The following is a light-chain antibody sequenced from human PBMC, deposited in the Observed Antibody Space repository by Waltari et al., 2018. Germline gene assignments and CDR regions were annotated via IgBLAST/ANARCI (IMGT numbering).Light chain of an antibody. V-gene: IGKV3-20*01. J-gene: IGKJ5*01. CDR2: GAS. CDR3: QQYSQSPIT. Sequence: EIVLTQSPGTLSLSPGERATLSCRASQSVTSTYLAWYQQKPGRSPRLLTYGASSRAPGVPDRFSGGGSATDFTLTITRLEPEDFAVYYCQQYSQSPITFGQGTRLDNK. CDR1: QSVTSTY.